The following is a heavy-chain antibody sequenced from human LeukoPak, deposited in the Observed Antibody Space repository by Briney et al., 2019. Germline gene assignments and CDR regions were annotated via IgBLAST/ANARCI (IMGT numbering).Heavy chain of an antibody. Sequence: EASVKVSCKASGYTFIAYYMHWVRQAPGQGLEWMGWINPNSGGTNYAQKFQGRVTMTGDTSISTAYMDLSRLRSDDTAVYYCARGMGVLVPAATWFDPWGQGTLVTVSS. CDR3: ARGMGVLVPAATWFDP. D-gene: IGHD2-2*01. CDR1: GYTFIAYY. J-gene: IGHJ5*02. CDR2: INPNSGGT. V-gene: IGHV1-2*02.